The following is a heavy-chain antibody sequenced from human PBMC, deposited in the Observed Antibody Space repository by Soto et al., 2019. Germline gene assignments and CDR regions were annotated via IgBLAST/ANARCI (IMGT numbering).Heavy chain of an antibody. D-gene: IGHD3-22*01. CDR3: ARVEEEGYYDSSGPLG. CDR2: IIPIFGTA. CDR1: GGTFSSYA. Sequence: SVKVSCKASGGTFSSYAISWVRQAPGQGLEWMGGIIPIFGTANYAQKFQGRVTITADESTSTAYMELSSLRSEDTAVYYCARVEEEGYYDSSGPLGWGQGTLVTVSS. J-gene: IGHJ4*02. V-gene: IGHV1-69*13.